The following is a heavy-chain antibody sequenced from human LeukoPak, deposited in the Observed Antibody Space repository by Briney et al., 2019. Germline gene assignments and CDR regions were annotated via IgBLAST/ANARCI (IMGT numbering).Heavy chain of an antibody. V-gene: IGHV4-34*01. Sequence: SETLSLTCAVYGGSFSGYYWSWIRQPPGKVLEWIGEINHSGSTNYNPSLQSRVTISVDTYKSQFSLKLTSVTAADPAVYYCARHGLRYFAWLLGPFDYWGQGTLVTVSS. CDR3: ARHGLRYFAWLLGPFDY. D-gene: IGHD3-9*01. CDR1: GGSFSGYY. CDR2: INHSGST. J-gene: IGHJ4*02.